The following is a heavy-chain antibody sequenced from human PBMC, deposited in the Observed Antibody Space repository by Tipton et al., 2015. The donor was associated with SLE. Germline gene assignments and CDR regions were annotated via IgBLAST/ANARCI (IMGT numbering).Heavy chain of an antibody. J-gene: IGHJ4*02. CDR3: ARASGGNSPY. D-gene: IGHD4-23*01. CDR2: IYYTGST. V-gene: IGHV4-59*01. CDR1: GGSINNYY. Sequence: TLSLTCTVSGGSINNYYWSWIRQPPGKGLEWIGNIYYTGSTNYNPSLKSRVTISVDTSKNQFSLNLTSVTVADTAIYYCARASGGNSPYWGQGTLVTVSS.